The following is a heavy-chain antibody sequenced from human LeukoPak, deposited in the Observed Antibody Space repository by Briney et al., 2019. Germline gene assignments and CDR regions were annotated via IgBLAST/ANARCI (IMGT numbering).Heavy chain of an antibody. CDR1: GFTFSSYE. J-gene: IGHJ6*04. V-gene: IGHV3-48*03. D-gene: IGHD3-10*02. Sequence: GGSLRLSCAASGFTFSSYEMNWVRQAPGQGLEWVSYISSSGSTIYYADSVKGRFTISRDNAKNTLFLQMNSLRADDTAVYYFAELGITMIGGVWGKGTTVTISS. CDR2: ISSSGSTI. CDR3: AELGITMIGGV.